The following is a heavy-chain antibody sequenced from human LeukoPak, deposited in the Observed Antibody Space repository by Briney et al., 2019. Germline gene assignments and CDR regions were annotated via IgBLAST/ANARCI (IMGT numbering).Heavy chain of an antibody. J-gene: IGHJ4*02. CDR3: ARVSGWYWFDN. D-gene: IGHD6-19*01. CDR2: ISSNGRIT. CDR1: GFTFGTYA. V-gene: IGHV3-64*02. Sequence: GGSLRLSCAASGFTFGTYAMHWVRQAPGKGLEYVSAISSNGRITYYADSVKGRFTFSRDNSKNILYLQMGSLRTEDTAVYYCARVSGWYWFDNWGQGTLVTVSS.